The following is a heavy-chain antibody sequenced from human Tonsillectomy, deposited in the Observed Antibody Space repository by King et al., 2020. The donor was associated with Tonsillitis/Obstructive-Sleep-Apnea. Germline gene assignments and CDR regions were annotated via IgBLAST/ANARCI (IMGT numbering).Heavy chain of an antibody. V-gene: IGHV4-61*08. CDR3: SSDPRGSPRKTFDI. J-gene: IGHJ3*02. CDR2: ISYDGHT. D-gene: IGHD5-12*01. CDR1: GGSLRSSAYY. Sequence: VQLQESGPGLVKPSETLSLTCSVSGGSLRSSAYYWVWIRQPPGKGLEWIGYISYDGHTNYNPSLESRFTISVGPSKNQFSLKLNSRTAADTAVYYCSSDPRGSPRKTFDIWGLGTMVTVSS.